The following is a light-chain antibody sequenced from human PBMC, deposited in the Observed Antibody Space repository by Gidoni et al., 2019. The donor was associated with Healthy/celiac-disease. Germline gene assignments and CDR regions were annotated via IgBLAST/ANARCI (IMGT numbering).Light chain of an antibody. J-gene: IGKJ4*01. CDR2: CAS. Sequence: EIVMPQSPATLSVSPGERATPPCRASQSVGSNIAWYQQKPGQAPRLLIYCASTRATGIPARFSGSGSGTEFTLTISSLQSEDFAVYYCQQYNNWPPVTFGGGTKVEIK. CDR1: QSVGSN. V-gene: IGKV3-15*01. CDR3: QQYNNWPPVT.